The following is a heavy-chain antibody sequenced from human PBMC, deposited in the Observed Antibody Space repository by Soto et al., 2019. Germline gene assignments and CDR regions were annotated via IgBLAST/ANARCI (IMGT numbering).Heavy chain of an antibody. J-gene: IGHJ6*02. V-gene: IGHV3-11*01. Sequence: GGSLRLSCAASGFTFSNHYMTWIRQAPGKGLEWVSYIFSGDSTTYYADSVRGRFTTSRDNAKNSGYLEMKSLRAEDTAVYYCARGHYGLDVWGQGTTVTV. CDR1: GFTFSNHY. CDR3: ARGHYGLDV. CDR2: IFSGDSTT.